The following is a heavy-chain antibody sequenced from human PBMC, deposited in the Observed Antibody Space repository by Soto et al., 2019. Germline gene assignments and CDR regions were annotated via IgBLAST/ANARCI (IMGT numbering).Heavy chain of an antibody. CDR3: ARVSVDVPE. CDR1: GPTFIVSY. J-gene: IGHJ4*02. CDR2: IDPKSGDT. Sequence: QLVQSGAEVKKPGASVKVACKTSGPTFIVSYIHWVRQAPGQGLEWMGWIDPKSGDTTYEQKFLGRVTMTRDTSINTAYMEVNTLTSVDTALYYCARVSVDVPEWGQGTLITVSS. V-gene: IGHV1-2*02. D-gene: IGHD5-12*01.